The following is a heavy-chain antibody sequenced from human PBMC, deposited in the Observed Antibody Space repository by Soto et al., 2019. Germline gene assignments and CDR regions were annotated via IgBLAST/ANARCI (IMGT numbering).Heavy chain of an antibody. CDR2: ISWNSGSI. Sequence: EVQLVESGGGLVQPGRSLRLSCAASGFTFDDYAMHWVRQAPGKGLEWVSGISWNSGSIGYADSVKGRFTISRDNAKNSLYLHRNSLRPEDTALYYCAKPLRAHYYGSGSYEYWGQGTLVTVSS. CDR3: AKPLRAHYYGSGSYEY. CDR1: GFTFDDYA. D-gene: IGHD3-10*01. J-gene: IGHJ4*02. V-gene: IGHV3-9*01.